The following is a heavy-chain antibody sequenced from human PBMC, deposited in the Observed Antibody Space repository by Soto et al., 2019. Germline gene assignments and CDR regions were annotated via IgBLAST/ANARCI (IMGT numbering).Heavy chain of an antibody. J-gene: IGHJ3*01. Sequence: EMQLVESGGGLVQPGGSLRLSCAASGFTFSLYPMKWVRQAAGTGLEWLSYISPSNTTIYYADSVKGRFTIYRDNAKDSLHLQLNGLRDDDTAVYCCARVGRGFCSIDRCYTAGFDLWGKGTVVTVST. CDR3: ARVGRGFCSIDRCYTAGFDL. CDR1: GFTFSLYP. V-gene: IGHV3-48*03. D-gene: IGHD6-19*01. CDR2: ISPSNTTI.